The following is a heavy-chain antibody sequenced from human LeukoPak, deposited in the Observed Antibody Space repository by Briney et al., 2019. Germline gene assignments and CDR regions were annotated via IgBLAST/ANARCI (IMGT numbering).Heavy chain of an antibody. J-gene: IGHJ4*02. Sequence: PGGSLRLSSAASGFSLDDYGTSGVRQAPGKGLEGVSGINWNGGSTGYADPVKGRFPIPRDNAKNCLSLQMNSLRVEDTALYYCARVGDYGDYLFDYWGQGTLVSVS. CDR1: GFSLDDYG. CDR3: ARVGDYGDYLFDY. CDR2: INWNGGST. D-gene: IGHD4-17*01. V-gene: IGHV3-20*03.